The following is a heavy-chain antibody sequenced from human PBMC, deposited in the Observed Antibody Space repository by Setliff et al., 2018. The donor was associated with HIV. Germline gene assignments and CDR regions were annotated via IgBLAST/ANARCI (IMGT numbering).Heavy chain of an antibody. Sequence: SETLSLTCTVSGGSISSSSYYWGWIRRPPGKGLEWIGSIYYSGSTYYNPSLKSRVTISVDTSKNQFSLKLSSVTAADTAVYYCARQAVRDYWGQGTLVTVSS. CDR1: GGSISSSSYY. CDR3: ARQAVRDY. J-gene: IGHJ4*02. CDR2: IYYSGST. D-gene: IGHD1-1*01. V-gene: IGHV4-39*01.